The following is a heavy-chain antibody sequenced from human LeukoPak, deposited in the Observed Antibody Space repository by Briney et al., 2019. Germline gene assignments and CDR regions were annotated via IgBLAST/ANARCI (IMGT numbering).Heavy chain of an antibody. CDR2: MNPNSGNT. CDR1: GYTFTSYD. CDR3: ARKYSSGWYGDYYYYGMDV. J-gene: IGHJ6*02. V-gene: IGHV1-8*01. Sequence: ASVTVSCTASGYTFTSYDINWVRQATGQGLEWMGWMNPNSGNTGYAQKFQGRVTMTRNTSISTAYMELSSLRSEDTAVYYCARKYSSGWYGDYYYYGMDVWGQGTTVTVSS. D-gene: IGHD6-19*01.